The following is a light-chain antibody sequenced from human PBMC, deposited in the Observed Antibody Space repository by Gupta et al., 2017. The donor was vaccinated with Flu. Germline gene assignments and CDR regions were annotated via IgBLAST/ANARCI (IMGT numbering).Light chain of an antibody. CDR3: TSKRSRRTRAI. Sequence: QSALTQPASVSGSPGQSITISCTGTSNDVGGYNYVSWYQQHPGKAPKLMIYDDSDRPSGVSKRFSGSKAGNTASLTIXGXQADDEXESYCTSKRSRRTRAIFGGGTRVTVL. CDR2: DDS. J-gene: IGLJ2*01. CDR1: SNDVGGYNY. V-gene: IGLV2-14*03.